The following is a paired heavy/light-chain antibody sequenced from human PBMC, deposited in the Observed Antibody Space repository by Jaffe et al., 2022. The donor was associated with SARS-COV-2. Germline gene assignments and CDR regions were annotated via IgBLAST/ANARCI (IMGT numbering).Heavy chain of an antibody. CDR2: VSNDGSIK. CDR3: AREISSHGELDF. CDR1: GFTFSNYA. Sequence: QVQLVESGGGVVQPGNSLKLSCVASGFTFSNYAMQWVRQAPGKGLEWVAVVSNDGSIKFYADSVKGRFSISRDNSKNTLYLQVNSLRSEDTAVYYCAREISSHGELDFWGQGTLVTVSS. J-gene: IGHJ4*02. D-gene: IGHD4-17*01. V-gene: IGHV3-30*04.
Light chain of an antibody. CDR1: NSDVGGYNS. CDR2: DLS. J-gene: IGLJ3*02. CDR3: SSYRSGNVWV. V-gene: IGLV2-14*01. Sequence: QSALTQPASVSGSPGQSITISCTGTNSDVGGYNSISWYQQHPGKAPKLIIYDLSNRPSGVSNRLSGSKSGNTASLTISGLQAEDEADYYCSSYRSGNVWVFGGGTKLTVL.